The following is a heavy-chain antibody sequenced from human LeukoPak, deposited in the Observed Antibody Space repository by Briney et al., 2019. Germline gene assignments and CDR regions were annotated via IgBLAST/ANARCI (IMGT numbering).Heavy chain of an antibody. J-gene: IGHJ5*02. CDR1: GFTFSDYY. CDR3: ARQLHNILRHIVVVPARRGWFDP. V-gene: IGHV3-11*04. D-gene: IGHD2-2*01. Sequence: PGGSLRLSCAASGFTFSDYYMSWIRQAPGKGLEWVSYISSSGSTIYYADSVKGRFTISRDNAKNSLYLQMNSLRAEDTAVYYCARQLHNILRHIVVVPARRGWFDPWGQGTLVTVSS. CDR2: ISSSGSTI.